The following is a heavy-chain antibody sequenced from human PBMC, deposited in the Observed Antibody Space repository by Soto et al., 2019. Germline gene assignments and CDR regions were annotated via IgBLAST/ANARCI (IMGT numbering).Heavy chain of an antibody. CDR2: INHSGST. CDR1: GGSISSTGHY. Sequence: SETLSLTCTVSGGSISSTGHYCGWVRQPPGKGLEWIGEINHSGSTNYNPSLKSRVTISVDTSKNQFSLKMSSVTAADTAVYYCARGRLSGAAAAPKEVFYYYYGMDLWGQGTTVTVSS. J-gene: IGHJ6*02. V-gene: IGHV4-39*07. CDR3: ARGRLSGAAAAPKEVFYYYYGMDL. D-gene: IGHD6-13*01.